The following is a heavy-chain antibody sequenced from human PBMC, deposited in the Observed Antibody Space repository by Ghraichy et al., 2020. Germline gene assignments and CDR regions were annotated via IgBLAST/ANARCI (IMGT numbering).Heavy chain of an antibody. V-gene: IGHV4-4*07. Sequence: SETLSLTCTVSGGSISSYYWNWIRQPAGKGLEWIGCIYTSGSTDYNPSLKSRVTMSVDTSKNQFSLKLSSVTAADTAVYYCARFYYDHSGYYFDYWGQGTLVTVSS. D-gene: IGHD3-22*01. CDR2: IYTSGST. CDR1: GGSISSYY. J-gene: IGHJ4*02. CDR3: ARFYYDHSGYYFDY.